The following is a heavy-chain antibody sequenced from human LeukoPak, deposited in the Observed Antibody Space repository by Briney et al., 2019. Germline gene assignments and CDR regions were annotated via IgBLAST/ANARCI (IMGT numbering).Heavy chain of an antibody. CDR1: GFTFSSYW. CDR3: VRGLNGAGDY. V-gene: IGHV3-74*01. J-gene: IGHJ4*02. CDR2: INEDETTI. Sequence: GSLRLSCAASGFTFSSYWMHWVRQAPGKGLVWVSRINEDETTITYADSVKGRFTISRDNAKNTLFLQMSSLRAEDTAVYYCVRGLNGAGDYWGQGTLVTVSS. D-gene: IGHD3-10*01.